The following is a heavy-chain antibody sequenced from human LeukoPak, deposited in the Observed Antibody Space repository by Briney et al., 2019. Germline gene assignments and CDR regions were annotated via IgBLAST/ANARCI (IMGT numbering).Heavy chain of an antibody. CDR3: ARGQYSSSWYDHYYMDV. J-gene: IGHJ6*03. Sequence: TLETLSLTCAVYGGSFSGYYWSWIRQPPGKGLEWIGEINHSGSTNYNPSLKSRVTISVDTSKNQFSLKLSSVTAADMAVYYCARGQYSSSWYDHYYMDVWGKGTTVTVSS. V-gene: IGHV4-34*01. D-gene: IGHD6-13*01. CDR2: INHSGST. CDR1: GGSFSGYY.